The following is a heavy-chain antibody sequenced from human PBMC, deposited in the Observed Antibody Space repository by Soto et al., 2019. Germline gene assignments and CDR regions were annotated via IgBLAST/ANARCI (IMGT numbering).Heavy chain of an antibody. CDR1: GFTFSSYA. D-gene: IGHD3-3*01. CDR3: AKDYGLTGTYYDFWSGYYLWGLIDY. J-gene: IGHJ4*02. Sequence: GGSLRLSCAASGFTFSSYAMSWVRQAPGKGLEWVSAISGSGGSTYYADSVKGRFTISRDNSKNTLYLQMNSLRAEDTAVYYCAKDYGLTGTYYDFWSGYYLWGLIDYWGQGTLVTVSS. V-gene: IGHV3-23*01. CDR2: ISGSGGST.